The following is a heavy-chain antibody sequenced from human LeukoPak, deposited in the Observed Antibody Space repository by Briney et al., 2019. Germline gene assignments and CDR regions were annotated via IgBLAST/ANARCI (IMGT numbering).Heavy chain of an antibody. Sequence: GGSLRLSCAASGFTFDDSVMSWVRQAAGKGLEWVCGINWNGGSTGYADSVKGRFTISRDHANNALYLQMHSLRAEDTAVYYWANRVGFHYWRQGTLVTVPS. J-gene: IGHJ4*02. CDR2: INWNGGST. V-gene: IGHV3-20*04. D-gene: IGHD1-26*01. CDR3: ANRVGFHY. CDR1: GFTFDDSV.